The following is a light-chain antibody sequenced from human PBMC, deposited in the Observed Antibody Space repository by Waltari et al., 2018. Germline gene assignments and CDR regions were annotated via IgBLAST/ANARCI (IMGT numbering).Light chain of an antibody. CDR2: CAS. Sequence: DIVMTQPPDSLAVSLGERATIHCKSSQSVLYSSNNKNYLAWYQQKPGQPPKLLIYCASIRESAVPDRCSGSGSETDFTLTISRLQAEDVAVYYCQQSYSPHRTFGQGTRVEIK. CDR1: QSVLYSSNNKNY. J-gene: IGKJ1*01. V-gene: IGKV4-1*01. CDR3: QQSYSPHRT.